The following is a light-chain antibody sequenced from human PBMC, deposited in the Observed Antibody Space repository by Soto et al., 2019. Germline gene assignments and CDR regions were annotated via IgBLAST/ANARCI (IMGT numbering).Light chain of an antibody. CDR1: QSISNW. Sequence: DIQMTQSPSTLSASVGDRVTITCRASQSISNWLAWYQQKPGKAPRLLIYKASSLQSGVPSRFSGSGSGTEFTLTISSLQPDDFATYYCQQYDSYSWTFRRGTKVEI. J-gene: IGKJ1*01. CDR2: KAS. V-gene: IGKV1-5*03. CDR3: QQYDSYSWT.